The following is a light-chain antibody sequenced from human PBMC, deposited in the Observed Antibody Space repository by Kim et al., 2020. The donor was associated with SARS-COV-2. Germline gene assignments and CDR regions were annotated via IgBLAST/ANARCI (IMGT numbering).Light chain of an antibody. Sequence: LALSPGGRATLSCRASQSVKNYLAWYQQKPGQAPRLLISDVSNRATGVPARFSGSGSGTDFTLTISSLEPEDFAIYFCQQRRYRLTFGGGTKVEI. CDR2: DVS. CDR3: QQRRYRLT. CDR1: QSVKNY. J-gene: IGKJ4*01. V-gene: IGKV3-11*01.